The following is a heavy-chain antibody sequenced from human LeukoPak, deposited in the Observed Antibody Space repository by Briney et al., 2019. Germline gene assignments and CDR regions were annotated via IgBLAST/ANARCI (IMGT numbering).Heavy chain of an antibody. CDR3: AILQTYYDSSPRDYYYYYYMDV. D-gene: IGHD3-22*01. CDR1: GYTLTGYY. J-gene: IGHJ6*03. Sequence: ASVKVSCKASGYTLTGYYMHWVRQAPGQGLEWMGWINPNSGGTNYAQKFQGRVTMTRDTSISTAYMELSRLRSDDTAVYYCAILQTYYDSSPRDYYYYYYMDVWGKGTTVTISS. V-gene: IGHV1-2*02. CDR2: INPNSGGT.